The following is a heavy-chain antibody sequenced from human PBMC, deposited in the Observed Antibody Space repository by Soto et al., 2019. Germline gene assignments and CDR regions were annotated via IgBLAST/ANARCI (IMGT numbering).Heavy chain of an antibody. Sequence: QVQLVQSGAEVKQPGSSVKVSCKASGGTFSSYAISWVRQAPGQGLEWMGGIIPIFGTANYAQKFQGRVTITADESTSTAYMELSSLRSEDTAVYYCAGGIYDSSGYYYGRFRYWGQGTLVTVSS. CDR2: IIPIFGTA. D-gene: IGHD3-22*01. CDR3: AGGIYDSSGYYYGRFRY. V-gene: IGHV1-69*01. CDR1: GGTFSSYA. J-gene: IGHJ4*02.